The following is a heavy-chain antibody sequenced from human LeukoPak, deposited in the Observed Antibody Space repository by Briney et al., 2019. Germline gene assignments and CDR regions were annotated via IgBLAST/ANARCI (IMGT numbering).Heavy chain of an antibody. J-gene: IGHJ3*02. V-gene: IGHV5-51*01. Sequence: GAARHTSCTGSGSRFTSYRSGGVRPPPGKGLGRMAMISPCNADTRYSPSFKGQVTISADKSSSTAYLQWSCVKASDTAMYYCARLRGPTRQAFDIWGQGTMVTVSS. D-gene: IGHD6-25*01. CDR1: GSRFTSYR. CDR3: ARLRGPTRQAFDI. CDR2: ISPCNADT.